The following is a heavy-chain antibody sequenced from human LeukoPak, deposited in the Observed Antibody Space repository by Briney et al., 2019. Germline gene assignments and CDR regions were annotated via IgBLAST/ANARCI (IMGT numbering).Heavy chain of an antibody. Sequence: GGSLRLSCTASGFTFGDYAMSWFRQAPGKGLEWVGFIRSKAYGGTTEYAASVKGRFTISRDDSKSIAYLQMNSLKTEDTAVYYCTRVGSTNGDTFDYWGQGTLVTVSS. J-gene: IGHJ4*02. CDR3: TRVGSTNGDTFDY. CDR1: GFTFGDYA. V-gene: IGHV3-49*03. D-gene: IGHD2-8*01. CDR2: IRSKAYGGTT.